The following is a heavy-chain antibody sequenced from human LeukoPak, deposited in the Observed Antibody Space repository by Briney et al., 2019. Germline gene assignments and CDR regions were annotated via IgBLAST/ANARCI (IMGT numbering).Heavy chain of an antibody. V-gene: IGHV3-21*01. CDR3: ATEGAGQPQLANTGVSYGMDV. Sequence: KPGGSLRLSCAASGFTFSSYSMNWVRQAPGKGLEWVSSISSSSSYIYYADSVKGRFTISRDNAKNSLYLQMNSLRAEDTAVYYCATEGAGQPQLANTGVSYGMDVWGQGTTVTVSS. CDR2: ISSSSSYI. J-gene: IGHJ6*02. CDR1: GFTFSSYS. D-gene: IGHD4/OR15-4a*01.